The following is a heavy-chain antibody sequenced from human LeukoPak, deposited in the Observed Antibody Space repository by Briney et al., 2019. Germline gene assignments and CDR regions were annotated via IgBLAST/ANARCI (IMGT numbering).Heavy chain of an antibody. V-gene: IGHV3-11*01. CDR3: AREYSSGWFTFDY. J-gene: IGHJ4*02. Sequence: PGGFLRLSCAASGFTFSDYYMSWIRQAPGKGLEWVSSIDRSGNTIYYGDSVMGRFTISRDNAKNSLYLQMNSLRAEDTAVYYCAREYSSGWFTFDYWGQGTLVTVAS. CDR2: IDRSGNTI. D-gene: IGHD6-19*01. CDR1: GFTFSDYY.